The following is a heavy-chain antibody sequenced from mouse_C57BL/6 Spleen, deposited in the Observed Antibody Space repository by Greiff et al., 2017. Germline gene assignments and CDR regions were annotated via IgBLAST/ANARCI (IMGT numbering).Heavy chain of an antibody. Sequence: VQLQQSGAELVRPGASVTLSCKASGYTFTDYEMHWVKQTPVHGLEWIGAIDPETGGTAYNQKFKGKAILTADKSSGTAYMELRSLTSEDSAVYYCTRGTVGLDYWGQGTTLTVSS. J-gene: IGHJ2*01. CDR3: TRGTVGLDY. V-gene: IGHV1-15*01. CDR1: GYTFTDYE. CDR2: IDPETGGT. D-gene: IGHD4-1*01.